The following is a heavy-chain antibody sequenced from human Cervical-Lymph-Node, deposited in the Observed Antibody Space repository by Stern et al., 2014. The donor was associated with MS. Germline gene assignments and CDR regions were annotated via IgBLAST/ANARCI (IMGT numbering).Heavy chain of an antibody. CDR2: IIPIFGTA. Sequence: VQLVQSGAEVKKPGSSVKVSCKASGGTFSSYPISWVRQAPGQGLEWMGGIIPIFGTANFAQKFQGRLPITADESTSTAYMELGSLRSEDTAVYYCARDRDSTVTTFGGLDVWGQGTPVTVSS. J-gene: IGHJ6*02. CDR3: ARDRDSTVTTFGGLDV. D-gene: IGHD4-11*01. V-gene: IGHV1-69*01. CDR1: GGTFSSYP.